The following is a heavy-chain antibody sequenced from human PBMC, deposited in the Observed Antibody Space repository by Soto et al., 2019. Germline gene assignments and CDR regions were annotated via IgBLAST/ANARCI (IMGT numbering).Heavy chain of an antibody. D-gene: IGHD6-25*01. CDR3: STALGASGWFDY. CDR2: IRTSNGDT. V-gene: IGHV1-18*01. Sequence: QVQLVQSGGEVKKPGASVKVSCKASAYTFTIYSITWVRQAPGQGPEWMGWIRTSNGDTNYAQNFQGGVTMTTDTSPNTVFMAVRSLRSDGTGVYYGSTALGASGWFDYWGQGTLLTVSS. J-gene: IGHJ4*02. CDR1: AYTFTIYS.